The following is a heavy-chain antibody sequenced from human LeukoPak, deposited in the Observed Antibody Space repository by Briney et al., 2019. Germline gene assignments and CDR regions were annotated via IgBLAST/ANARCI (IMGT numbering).Heavy chain of an antibody. CDR3: ARDRIPEYFDY. CDR1: GFTFSSYS. V-gene: IGHV3-21*01. D-gene: IGHD2-15*01. J-gene: IGHJ4*02. Sequence: GGSLRLSCAASGFTFSSYSMNWVRQAPGKGLEWVSSISSSSSYIYYADPVKGRFTISRDNAKNSLYLQMNSLRAEDTAVYYCARDRIPEYFDYWGQGTLVTVSS. CDR2: ISSSSSYI.